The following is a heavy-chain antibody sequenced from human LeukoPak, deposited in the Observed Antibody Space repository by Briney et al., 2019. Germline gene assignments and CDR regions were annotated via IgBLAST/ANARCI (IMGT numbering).Heavy chain of an antibody. D-gene: IGHD3-10*01. CDR1: GGSISSGSYY. CDR3: AREERGSVRGAPPDAFDI. Sequence: SQTLSLTCTVSGGSISSGSYYWSWIRQPAGKGLEWIGRIYTSGSTNYNPSLKSRVTISVDTSKNQFSLKLSSVTAADTAVYYCAREERGSVRGAPPDAFDIWGQGTMVTVSS. CDR2: IYTSGST. J-gene: IGHJ3*02. V-gene: IGHV4-61*02.